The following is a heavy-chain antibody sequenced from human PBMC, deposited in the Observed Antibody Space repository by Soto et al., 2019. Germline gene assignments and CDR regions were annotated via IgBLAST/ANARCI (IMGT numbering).Heavy chain of an antibody. Sequence: EVQLVESGGGLVQPGGSLRLSCAASGFTFRTYWMNWVRQAPGKGLEWVANIKEDGSKKNFVDSVKGRFTISRDNAKNLWYLQMNSLRAEDTAVYYFARDGDNRNASDYWGQGTLVTVPS. D-gene: IGHD1-20*01. CDR3: ARDGDNRNASDY. J-gene: IGHJ4*02. CDR1: GFTFRTYW. CDR2: IKEDGSKK. V-gene: IGHV3-7*01.